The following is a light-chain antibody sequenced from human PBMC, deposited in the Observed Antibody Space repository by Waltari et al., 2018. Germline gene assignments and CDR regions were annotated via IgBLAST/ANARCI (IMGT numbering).Light chain of an antibody. J-gene: IGKJ1*01. CDR1: PSVLYSSNNKNY. CDR2: WAS. CDR3: QQYYSTPHAT. Sequence: DIVMTQSPDSLAVSLGERATINCKSSPSVLYSSNNKNYLAWYQQKPGQPPKLLIYWASTRESGVPDRFSGSGSGTDFTLTISSLQAEDVAVYYCQQYYSTPHATFGQGTKVEIK. V-gene: IGKV4-1*01.